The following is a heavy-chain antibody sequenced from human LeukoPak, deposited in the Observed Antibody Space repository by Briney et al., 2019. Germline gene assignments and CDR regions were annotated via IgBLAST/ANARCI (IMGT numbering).Heavy chain of an antibody. CDR2: IKQDGNEK. D-gene: IGHD4/OR15-4a*01. V-gene: IGHV3-7*01. CDR3: ARDTLGEGEDANYAVYYFDY. CDR1: GFRFNTYW. Sequence: GGSLRLSCAASGFRFNTYWMSWVRQAPGKGLEWVANIKQDGNEKYYADSVKGRLTISRDNGKNSLDLQMNSLRADGTAVYYCARDTLGEGEDANYAVYYFDYWGQGTVVTVSS. J-gene: IGHJ4*02.